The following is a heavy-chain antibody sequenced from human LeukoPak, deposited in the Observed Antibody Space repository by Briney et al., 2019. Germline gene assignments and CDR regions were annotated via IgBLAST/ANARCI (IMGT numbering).Heavy chain of an antibody. CDR2: IYTSGST. CDR3: ARDLLDYQLLSGSWFDP. V-gene: IGHV4-61*09. CDR1: GGSISSGSYY. Sequence: PSETLSLTCTVSGGSISSGSYYWSWIRQPAGKGLEWIGHIYTSGSTNYNPSLKSRVTISVDTSKNHFSLKLNSVTAADTAVYYCARDLLDYQLLSGSWFDPWGQGTLVTVSS. J-gene: IGHJ5*02. D-gene: IGHD2-2*01.